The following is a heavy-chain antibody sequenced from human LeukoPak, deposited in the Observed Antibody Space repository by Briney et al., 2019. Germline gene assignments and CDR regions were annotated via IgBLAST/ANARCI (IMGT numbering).Heavy chain of an antibody. V-gene: IGHV3-74*01. CDR2: INSDGSST. CDR3: AKSGTTVQSFDY. CDR1: GFTFSSYW. J-gene: IGHJ4*02. D-gene: IGHD4-17*01. Sequence: PGGSLRLSCAASGFTFSSYWMHWVRQAPGKGLVWVSRINSDGSSTSYADSVKGRFTISRDNAKNTLYLQMNSLRAEDTAVYYCAKSGTTVQSFDYWGQGTLVTVSS.